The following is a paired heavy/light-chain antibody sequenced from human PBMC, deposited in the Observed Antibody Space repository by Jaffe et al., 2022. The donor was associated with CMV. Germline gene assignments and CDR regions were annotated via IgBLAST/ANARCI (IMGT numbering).Light chain of an antibody. CDR1: QTVNSN. CDR2: GAS. V-gene: IGKV3-15*01. J-gene: IGKJ4*01. Sequence: EIVMTQSPASLSVSPGERVTLSCRASQTVNSNLAWYQQKPGQAPRLLIYGASTRATGISARFSGSGSGTEFTLTISSLQSEDFAVYYCQQYNKWPPLTFGGGTKVEIK. CDR3: QQYNKWPPLT.
Heavy chain of an antibody. CDR3: ASTRLHDSGIMIHYGFDV. V-gene: IGHV4-39*01. J-gene: IGHJ6*02. D-gene: IGHD3-10*01. CDR2: VDYTGGA. Sequence: QLHLQESGPGLVKPSETLSLTCTVSGDSINSRKYYWDWIRQPPGKGLDWIGHVDYTGGADYNPSLKSRVSIVVDTSKNQFSLKLTSVTAADTAVYYCASTRLHDSGIMIHYGFDVWGQGTTVAVSS. CDR1: GDSINSRKYY.